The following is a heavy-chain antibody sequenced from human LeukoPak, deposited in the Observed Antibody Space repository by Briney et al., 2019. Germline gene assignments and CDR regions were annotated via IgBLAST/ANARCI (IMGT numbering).Heavy chain of an antibody. D-gene: IGHD6-13*01. CDR3: ARLLSYSSSWYPYYYYGMDV. CDR2: MNPNSGNT. V-gene: IGHV1-8*01. CDR1: GYTFTSYD. Sequence: GASVNVSCKASGYTFTSYDINWVRQATGQGLEWMGWMNPNSGNTGYAQKFQGRVTMTRNTSISTAYMELSSLRSEDTAVYYCARLLSYSSSWYPYYYYGMDVWGQGATVTVSS. J-gene: IGHJ6*02.